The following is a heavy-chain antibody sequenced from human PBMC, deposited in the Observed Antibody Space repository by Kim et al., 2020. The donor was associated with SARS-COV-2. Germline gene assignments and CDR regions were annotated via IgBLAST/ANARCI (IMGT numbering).Heavy chain of an antibody. Sequence: GGSLRLSCAASGFTFSSYGMHWVRQAPGKGLEWVAVIWYDGSNKYYADSVKGRFTISRDNSKNTLYLQMNSLRAEDTAVYYWAREDTPDYYYDSSGPTKPYYYYGMDVWAQGPTVPVSS. CDR1: GFTFSSYG. D-gene: IGHD3-22*01. V-gene: IGHV3-33*01. CDR2: IWYDGSNK. J-gene: IGHJ6*02. CDR3: AREDTPDYYYDSSGPTKPYYYYGMDV.